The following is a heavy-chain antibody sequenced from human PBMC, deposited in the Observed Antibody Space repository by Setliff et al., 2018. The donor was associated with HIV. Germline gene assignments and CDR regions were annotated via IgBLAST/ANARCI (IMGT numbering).Heavy chain of an antibody. CDR1: GYTFSSYY. CDR3: ARGSDSGSYSYYYGMDV. J-gene: IGHJ6*02. D-gene: IGHD3-10*01. V-gene: IGHV1-46*01. Sequence: ASVKVSCKASGYTFSSYYMHWVRQAPGQGLEWMGIVNPSGGSTAYPQKFQGRVTMARDTSTSTAYMELNSLRSEDTAVYYCARGSDSGSYSYYYGMDVWGQGTTVTVSS. CDR2: VNPSGGST.